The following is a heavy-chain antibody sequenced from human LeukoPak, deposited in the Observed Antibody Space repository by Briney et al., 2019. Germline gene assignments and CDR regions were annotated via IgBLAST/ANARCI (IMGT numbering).Heavy chain of an antibody. J-gene: IGHJ6*03. V-gene: IGHV4-59*01. CDR1: GGSISSYF. CDR2: VYFTGTT. CDR3: ARTSASYYYYMDV. D-gene: IGHD3-3*01. Sequence: SETLSLTCTVSGGSISSYFWSWIRQPPGKGLEWIGYVYFTGTTNYNPSLKSRVTISIDKSRKQLSLKLNSVTTADTAVYYCARTSASYYYYMDVWGNGTTVTISS.